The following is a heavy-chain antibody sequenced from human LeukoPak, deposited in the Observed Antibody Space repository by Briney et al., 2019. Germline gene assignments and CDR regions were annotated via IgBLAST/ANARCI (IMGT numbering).Heavy chain of an antibody. V-gene: IGHV3-9*01. Sequence: GGSLRLSCAASGFTFDDYAMHWVRQAPGKGLEWVSGISWNGGSIGYADSVKGRFTISRDNAKNSLYLQMNSLRAEDTALYYCAKGRGDPEAMGVGNWFDPWGQGTLVTVSS. CDR2: ISWNGGSI. CDR1: GFTFDDYA. J-gene: IGHJ5*02. D-gene: IGHD4-17*01. CDR3: AKGRGDPEAMGVGNWFDP.